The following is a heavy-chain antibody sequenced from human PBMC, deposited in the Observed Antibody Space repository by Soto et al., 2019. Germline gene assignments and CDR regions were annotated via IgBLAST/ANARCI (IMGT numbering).Heavy chain of an antibody. V-gene: IGHV1-8*01. CDR2: MNPNSGNT. CDR3: ARGDSSSWYFRYYYYYGMDV. D-gene: IGHD6-13*01. J-gene: IGHJ6*02. Sequence: ALVKVSCKASGYTFTSYDINWVRQATGQGLEWMGWMNPNSGNTGYAQKFQGRVTMTRNTSISTAYMELSSLRSEDTAVYYCARGDSSSWYFRYYYYYGMDVWGQGTTVTVSS. CDR1: GYTFTSYD.